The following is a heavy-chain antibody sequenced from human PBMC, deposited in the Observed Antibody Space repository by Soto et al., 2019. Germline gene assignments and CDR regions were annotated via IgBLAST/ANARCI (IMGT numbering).Heavy chain of an antibody. CDR3: ARWAEGVTTPHFDY. CDR1: RYTFSNYW. J-gene: IGHJ4*01. V-gene: IGHV5-51*01. Sequence: HGESLKISCKGSRYTFSNYWIGWVRQMPGKGLEWMGIIYPDDSDIRYSPSFKGQVTISADKSISTAYLQWSSLKASDTAMYYCARWAEGVTTPHFDYWGQGTLVTVSS. CDR2: IYPDDSDI. D-gene: IGHD4-17*01.